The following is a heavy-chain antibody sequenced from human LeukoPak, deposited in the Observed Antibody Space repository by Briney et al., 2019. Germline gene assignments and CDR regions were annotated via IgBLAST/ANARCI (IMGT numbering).Heavy chain of an antibody. CDR1: GYTFTGYY. J-gene: IGHJ4*02. CDR3: ARSDWAYYFDY. V-gene: IGHV1-2*02. D-gene: IGHD3/OR15-3a*01. CDR2: NNPNSGDT. Sequence: ASVKVSCEASGYTFTGYYMHWVRQAPGQGLEWMGWNNPNSGDTHYVQKFQGRVTMTRDTSISTAYMELSRLRSDDTAVYYCARSDWAYYFDYWGQGALVTVSS.